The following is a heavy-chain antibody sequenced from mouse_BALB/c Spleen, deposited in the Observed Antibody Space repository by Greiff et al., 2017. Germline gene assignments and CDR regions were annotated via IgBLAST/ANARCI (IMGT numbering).Heavy chain of an antibody. J-gene: IGHJ2*01. CDR1: GYSFTSYW. CDR3: ARWENGYEGGYFDC. CDR2: IHPSDSET. D-gene: IGHD2-2*01. Sequence: VQLQQPGAELVRPGASVKLSCKASGYSFTSYWMNWVKQRPGQGLEWIGIIHPSDSETRLNQKFKDKATLTVDKSSSTAYMQLSSPTSADSAVYYCARWENGYEGGYFDCWGEGTTLTVSS. V-gene: IGHV1-61*01.